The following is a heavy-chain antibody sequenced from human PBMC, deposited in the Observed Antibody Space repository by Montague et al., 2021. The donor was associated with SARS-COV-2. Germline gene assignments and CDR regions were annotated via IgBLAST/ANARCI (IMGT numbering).Heavy chain of an antibody. CDR2: ISSSRSSYSYT. Sequence: SLRLSCAASGFAFSSYSMNWVRQAPGKGLEWVSSISSSRSSYSYTYYADSVKGRFTISRDNAKSSLYLQMDSLRAEDTAVYYCARPDTNDYGDSFDYWGRGTLVTVSS. D-gene: IGHD4-17*01. J-gene: IGHJ4*02. CDR3: ARPDTNDYGDSFDY. V-gene: IGHV3-21*01. CDR1: GFAFSSYS.